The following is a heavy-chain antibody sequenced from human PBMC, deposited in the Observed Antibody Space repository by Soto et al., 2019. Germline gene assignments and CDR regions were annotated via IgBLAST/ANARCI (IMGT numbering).Heavy chain of an antibody. V-gene: IGHV3-23*01. CDR2: ITADGGP. CDR1: EFTVSGHA. D-gene: IGHD2-15*01. CDR3: APHVSCSGGSCQYDAFAI. Sequence: EVQVLESGGGLVQPGGSLRLSCEGSEFTVSGHAMTWIRQAPGKGPEWVSTITADGGPYYADSVKGRFAMSRDTSENTLYLQMNSLGAEDTAAYYCAPHVSCSGGSCQYDAFAIRGQGTMVTVSS. J-gene: IGHJ3*02.